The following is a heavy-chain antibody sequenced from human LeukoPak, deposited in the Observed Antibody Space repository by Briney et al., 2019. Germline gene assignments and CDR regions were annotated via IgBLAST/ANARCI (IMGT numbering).Heavy chain of an antibody. CDR3: ARHVVTPGELDY. V-gene: IGHV3-23*01. CDR1: GFTFSSYA. J-gene: IGHJ4*02. Sequence: GGSLRLSCAASGFTFSSYAMSWVRQAPGKGLEWVSAISGSGSSTYYADSVKGRFTISRDNSKNTLYLQMNSLRAEDTAVYYCARHVVTPGELDYWGQGTLVTVSS. CDR2: ISGSGSST. D-gene: IGHD4-23*01.